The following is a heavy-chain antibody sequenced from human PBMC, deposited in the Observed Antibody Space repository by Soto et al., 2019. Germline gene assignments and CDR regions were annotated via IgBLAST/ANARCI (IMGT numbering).Heavy chain of an antibody. D-gene: IGHD1-1*01. CDR1: GGSINSGRSS. V-gene: IGHV4-30-2*01. J-gene: IGHJ5*02. CDR2: ISHSGST. Sequence: QLQLLESGSGLVKPSQTLSLTCSVSGGSINSGRSSWNWSRQPPGKGLEWIAYISHSGSTYYTLFLKRRVTISVDRSKNQFSLKLTSLTAEDKAVYYCVRESTTSGPNWFDTWGPGILVTVSS. CDR3: VRESTTSGPNWFDT.